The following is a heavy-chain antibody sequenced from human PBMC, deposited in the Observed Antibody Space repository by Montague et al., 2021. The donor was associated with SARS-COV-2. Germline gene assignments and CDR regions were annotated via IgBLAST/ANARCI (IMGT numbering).Heavy chain of an antibody. CDR1: GDAVSGNPYK. V-gene: IGHV4-39*01. CDR3: ARLSLSGWPSYYLYGLDV. Sequence: SETLSLTCTVSGDAVSGNPYKWGWIRQPPGKGLEFIASVSSSGRTHFXPSLQSRVTLSVDSSKNEISLKVTSVTAADTAVYYCARLSLSGWPSYYLYGLDVWGTGTTITVSS. CDR2: VSSSGRT. J-gene: IGHJ6*01. D-gene: IGHD6-19*01.